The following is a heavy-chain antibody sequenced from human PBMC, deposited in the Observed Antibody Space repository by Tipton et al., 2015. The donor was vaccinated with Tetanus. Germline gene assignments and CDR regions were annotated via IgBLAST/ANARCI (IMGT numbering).Heavy chain of an antibody. CDR1: IGSISSSNYH. D-gene: IGHD2-2*01. CDR3: ARHVHGFGALLTPAATHYYYGMDV. Sequence: TLSLTCAVSIGSISSSNYHWGWIRQPPGKGLEWIGSIHYSGSTYYKPSLKSRVTISVDTSKNQFSLKLSSVTAADTAVYYCARHVHGFGALLTPAATHYYYGMDVWGQGTTVTVSS. CDR2: IHYSGST. V-gene: IGHV4-39*01. J-gene: IGHJ6*02.